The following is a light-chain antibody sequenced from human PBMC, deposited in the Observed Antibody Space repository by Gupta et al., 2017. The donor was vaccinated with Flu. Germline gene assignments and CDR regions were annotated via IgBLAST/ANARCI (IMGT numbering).Light chain of an antibody. J-gene: IGLJ2*01. CDR3: GTWDSYLGAVI. CDR2: EDD. CDR1: SYNSGNNY. V-gene: IGLV1-51*01. Sequence: GSSYNSGNNYVSCYQQFPGTAPRLLIYEDDKRPSGIPDRFSCFKSATSATLDITELQTGDEAEYHFGTWDSYLGAVIFGGGTKLTVL.